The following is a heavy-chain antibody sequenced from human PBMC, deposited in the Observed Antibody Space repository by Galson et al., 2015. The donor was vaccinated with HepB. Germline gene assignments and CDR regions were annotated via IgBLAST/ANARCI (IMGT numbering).Heavy chain of an antibody. CDR1: GFTFTTYA. CDR2: INGSGGST. CDR3: AKDHYGPGRRTYGMDV. D-gene: IGHD3-10*01. V-gene: IGHV3-23*01. J-gene: IGHJ6*02. Sequence: SLRLSCAASGFTFTTYAMSWVRQAPGKGLEWVSAINGSGGSTYYADSVKGRFTISRDNSKNTLYLQMNSLRAEDTAVYYCAKDHYGPGRRTYGMDVWGQGTTVTVSS.